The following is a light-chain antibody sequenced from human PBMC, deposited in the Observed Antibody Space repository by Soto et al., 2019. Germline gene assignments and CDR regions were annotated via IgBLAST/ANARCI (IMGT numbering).Light chain of an antibody. J-gene: IGLJ1*01. CDR3: SSYTSSTTYV. Sequence: QSVLTQPASVSGSPGQSITISCTGTSSDVGVYNYVSWYQQHPGKAPKLMIYEVSNRPSGVSNRFSGSKSGNTASLTISGLQAEDEADYYCSSYTSSTTYVFGTGTKGTVX. CDR1: SSDVGVYNY. V-gene: IGLV2-14*01. CDR2: EVS.